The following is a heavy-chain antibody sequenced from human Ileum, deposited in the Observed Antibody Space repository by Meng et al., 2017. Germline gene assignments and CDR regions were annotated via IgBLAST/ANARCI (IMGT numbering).Heavy chain of an antibody. D-gene: IGHD6-19*01. CDR1: GSTFDKYA. CDR3: AKGRGAVWGGFDH. Sequence: SPKIPRTASGSTFDKYAMHWVRQAPGKGLEWVSGISWNSGSIGYADSVKGRFTISRDNAKNSLYLQMNSLRAEDTAFYYCAKGRGAVWGGFDHWGQGTLVTVSS. V-gene: IGHV3-9*01. CDR2: ISWNSGSI. J-gene: IGHJ4*02.